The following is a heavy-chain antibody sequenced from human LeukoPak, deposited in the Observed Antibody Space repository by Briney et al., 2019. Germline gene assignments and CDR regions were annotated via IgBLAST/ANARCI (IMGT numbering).Heavy chain of an antibody. J-gene: IGHJ4*02. CDR3: ARRGIFRGYYRYYFDY. CDR1: GGSFSGYY. Sequence: SETLSLTCAVYGGSFSGYYWTWIRQPPGKGLGWLGEINHSGSSNYNPSLKSRVTISVDTSKNQFSLKLSSVTAADTAVYYCARRGIFRGYYRYYFDYWGQGTLVTVSS. CDR2: INHSGSS. V-gene: IGHV4-34*01. D-gene: IGHD2-21*01.